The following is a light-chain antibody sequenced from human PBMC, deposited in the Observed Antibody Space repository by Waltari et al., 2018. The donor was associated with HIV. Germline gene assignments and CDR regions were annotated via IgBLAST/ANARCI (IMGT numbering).Light chain of an antibody. V-gene: IGLV2-23*02. CDR3: CSYAGSSTYV. CDR2: DVT. CDR1: SSDVGAYNY. J-gene: IGLJ1*01. Sequence: QSALTQPASVSGSPGQSITISCTGTSSDVGAYNYVSWYNQHTGKAPRLMIYDVTKRPAGVSKRFSGSKSDNTASLTISGLQAEDEADYYCCSYAGSSTYVFGSGTKVTVL.